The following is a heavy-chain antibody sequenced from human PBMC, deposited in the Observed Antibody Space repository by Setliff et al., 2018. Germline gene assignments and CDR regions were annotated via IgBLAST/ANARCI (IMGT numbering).Heavy chain of an antibody. CDR1: GGSISSSDW. CDR2: IYHSGSTS. D-gene: IGHD2-21*01. V-gene: IGHV4-4*02. CDR3: VRSAVYCASDCYPRYFDS. Sequence: PSETLSLTCAVSGGSISSSDWWSWVRQPPGKGLEWIGEIYHSGSTSYYNPSLKSRVTISVDTSKNQFSLKLSSVTSADTAVYYCVRSAVYCASDCYPRYFDSWGQGTLVNVSS. J-gene: IGHJ4*02.